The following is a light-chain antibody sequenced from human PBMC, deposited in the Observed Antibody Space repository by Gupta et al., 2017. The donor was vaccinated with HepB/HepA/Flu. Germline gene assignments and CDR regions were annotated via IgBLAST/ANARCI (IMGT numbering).Light chain of an antibody. J-gene: IGKJ4*01. V-gene: IGKV1-33*01. CDR3: QQYDNLPLT. CDR2: DAS. CDR1: QDISNY. Sequence: DIQMDESSSFLSASVGDRVTITCQASQDISNYLNWYQQKPGKAPKLLIYDASNLETGVPSRFSGSGSRTDFTFTISSLQPEDIATYYCQQYDNLPLTFGGGTKVEIK.